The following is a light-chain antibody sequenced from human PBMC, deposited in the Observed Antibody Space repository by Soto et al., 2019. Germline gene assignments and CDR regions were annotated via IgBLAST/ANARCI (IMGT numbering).Light chain of an antibody. CDR3: QQYGTSPPIT. CDR1: QSVRSTH. J-gene: IGKJ5*01. V-gene: IGKV3-20*01. CDR2: GAS. Sequence: EIVLTQSPCTLSLSPGERATXSXRASQSVRSTHLAWYQLKPGQAPRLFIYGASSRATGIPDRFSGSGSGTDFTLTISRLEPEDFAVYICQQYGTSPPITFGQGTRLEIK.